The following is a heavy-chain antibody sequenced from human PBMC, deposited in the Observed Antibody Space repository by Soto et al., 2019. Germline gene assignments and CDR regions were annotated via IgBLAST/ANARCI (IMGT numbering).Heavy chain of an antibody. CDR2: IIPIFGTA. Sequence: SVKVSCKASGGTFSSYAISWVRQAPGQGLEWMGGIIPIFGTANYAQKFQGRVTITADESTSTAYMELSSLRSEDTAVYYCAREMKRNSGDIVVVPAAIRGYYYGMDVWGQGTTVTVS. CDR3: AREMKRNSGDIVVVPAAIRGYYYGMDV. J-gene: IGHJ6*02. V-gene: IGHV1-69*13. CDR1: GGTFSSYA. D-gene: IGHD2-2*02.